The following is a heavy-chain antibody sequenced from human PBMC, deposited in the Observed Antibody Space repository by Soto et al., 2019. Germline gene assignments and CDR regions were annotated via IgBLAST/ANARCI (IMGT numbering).Heavy chain of an antibody. CDR2: ISGSGGST. Sequence: GGSLRLSCAASGFTFSSYAMSWVRQAPGKGLEWVSAISGSGGSTYYADSVKGRFTISRDNSKNTLYLQMNSLRAEDTAVYYCAKDLLEFKRFSNYWRFDYWGQGTLVTVS. CDR3: AKDLLEFKRFSNYWRFDY. D-gene: IGHD4-4*01. J-gene: IGHJ4*02. V-gene: IGHV3-23*01. CDR1: GFTFSSYA.